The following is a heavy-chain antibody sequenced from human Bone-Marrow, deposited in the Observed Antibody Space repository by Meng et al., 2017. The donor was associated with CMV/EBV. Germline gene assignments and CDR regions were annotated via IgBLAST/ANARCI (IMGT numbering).Heavy chain of an antibody. D-gene: IGHD3-3*01. Sequence: GESLKISCAASGFPFGSYWMTWVRQAPGKGLEWVANIKEDGSDNYHAVSVAGRFTIYRDNAKKSLFLQMNSLRVEDTAVYYCARGYYDFWSGGGGMDVWGQGTTVTVSS. CDR2: IKEDGSDN. CDR1: GFPFGSYW. V-gene: IGHV3-7*01. CDR3: ARGYYDFWSGGGGMDV. J-gene: IGHJ6*02.